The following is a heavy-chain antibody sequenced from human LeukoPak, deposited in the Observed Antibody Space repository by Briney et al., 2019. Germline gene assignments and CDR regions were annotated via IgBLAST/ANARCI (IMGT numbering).Heavy chain of an antibody. CDR1: GFTFSSYA. Sequence: GGSLRLSCAASGFTFSSYAMSWVRQAPGKGLEWVSAISGSGGSTYYADSVKGRFTISRDNSKNTLYLQMNSLRAEDMAVYYCAKDVSDFGEYYFDYWGQGTLVTVSS. V-gene: IGHV3-23*01. J-gene: IGHJ4*02. CDR3: AKDVSDFGEYYFDY. D-gene: IGHD3-16*01. CDR2: ISGSGGST.